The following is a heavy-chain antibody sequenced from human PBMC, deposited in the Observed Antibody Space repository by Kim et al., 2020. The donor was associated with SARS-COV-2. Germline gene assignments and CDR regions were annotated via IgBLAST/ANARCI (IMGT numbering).Heavy chain of an antibody. Sequence: GESLKISCKGSGYSYTSYWIGWVRQMPGEGLEWMGIIYPGDSDTRYSPSFQGQVTISADKSISTAYLQWSSLKASDTAMYFCARSFGWLNLGTLGGFDVWGQGTMLTVSS. J-gene: IGHJ3*01. CDR3: ARSFGWLNLGTLGGFDV. CDR1: GYSYTSYW. CDR2: IYPGDSDT. V-gene: IGHV5-51*01. D-gene: IGHD5-12*01.